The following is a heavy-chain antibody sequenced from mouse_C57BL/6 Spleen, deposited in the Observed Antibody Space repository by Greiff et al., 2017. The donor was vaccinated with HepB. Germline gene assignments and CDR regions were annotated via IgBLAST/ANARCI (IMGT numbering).Heavy chain of an antibody. D-gene: IGHD1-1*01. CDR3: ARTLITTVVAPFDY. J-gene: IGHJ2*01. CDR2: INPYNGGT. CDR1: GYTFTDYY. V-gene: IGHV1-19*01. Sequence: EVQLQESGPVLVKPGASVKMSCKASGYTFTDYYMNWVKQSNGKSLEWIGVINPYNGGTSYNQKFKGKATLTVDKSSSTAYMELNSLTSEDSAVYYCARTLITTVVAPFDYWGQGTTLTVSS.